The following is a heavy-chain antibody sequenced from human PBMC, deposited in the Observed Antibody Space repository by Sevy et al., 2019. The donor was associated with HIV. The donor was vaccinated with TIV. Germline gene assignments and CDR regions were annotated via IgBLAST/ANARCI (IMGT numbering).Heavy chain of an antibody. CDR2: MYHRGTT. CDR3: AAVTGTDILGYYFDY. J-gene: IGHJ4*02. D-gene: IGHD6-19*01. CDR1: GVSISSSNW. Sequence: SETLSLTCAVSGVSISSSNWWSWVRQPPGKGLGWIGDMYHRGTTNYNPSLKSRVTMSVDKSKNHFSLKLSSVTAADTAVYYCAAVTGTDILGYYFDYWGQGTLVTVSS. V-gene: IGHV4-4*02.